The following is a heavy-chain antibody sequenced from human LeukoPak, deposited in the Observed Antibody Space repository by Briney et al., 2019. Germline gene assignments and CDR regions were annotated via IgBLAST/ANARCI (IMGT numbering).Heavy chain of an antibody. V-gene: IGHV4-34*01. CDR2: INHSGST. Sequence: PSETLSLTCAVYGGSFSGYYWSWIRQPPGKGLEWIGEINHSGSTNYNPSLKSRVTISVDTSKNQFSLKLSSVTAADTAVYYCARARAAAGSPNWFDPWGQGTLVTVSS. J-gene: IGHJ5*02. CDR3: ARARAAAGSPNWFDP. D-gene: IGHD6-13*01. CDR1: GGSFSGYY.